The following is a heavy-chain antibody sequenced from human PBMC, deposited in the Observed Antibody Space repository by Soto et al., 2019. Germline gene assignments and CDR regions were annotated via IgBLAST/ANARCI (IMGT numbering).Heavy chain of an antibody. V-gene: IGHV1-69*01. J-gene: IGHJ4*02. CDR3: ARDPRQDCSGETCYYS. CDR2: IIPIFGTT. Sequence: QVQLVQSAAEVKKPGSSVKVSCKASGGTLSSYVISWVRQAPGQGLEWMGGIIPIFGTTTYGEKFQGRATIPADESTSTTYMELSSLKPEDTAVYYCARDPRQDCSGETCYYSWGQGTLVTVSS. CDR1: GGTLSSYV. D-gene: IGHD2-15*01.